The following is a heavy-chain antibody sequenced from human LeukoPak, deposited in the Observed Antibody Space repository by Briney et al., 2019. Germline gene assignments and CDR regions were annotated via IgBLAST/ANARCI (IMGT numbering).Heavy chain of an antibody. CDR2: INHSGST. Sequence: SETLSLTCAVYGGSFSGYYWSWIRQPPGKGLEWIGEINHSGSTNYNPSLKSRVTISVDTSKNQFSPKLSSVTAADTAVYYCARGTIAAAAGYNWFDPWGQGTLVTVSS. CDR3: ARGTIAAAAGYNWFDP. V-gene: IGHV4-34*01. J-gene: IGHJ5*02. D-gene: IGHD6-13*01. CDR1: GGSFSGYY.